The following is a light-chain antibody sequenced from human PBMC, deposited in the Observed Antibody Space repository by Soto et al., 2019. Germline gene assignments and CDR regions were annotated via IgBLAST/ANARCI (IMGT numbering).Light chain of an antibody. Sequence: AVTQPASVSGSPGQSITISCTGTISDVGGYNYVSWYQQHPGKAPKLMIYEVSDRPSGVSNRFSGSKSGNTASLTISGLQAEDEADYYCSSYTITSTYVFGTGTKVTVL. V-gene: IGLV2-14*01. CDR2: EVS. CDR3: SSYTITSTYV. J-gene: IGLJ1*01. CDR1: ISDVGGYNY.